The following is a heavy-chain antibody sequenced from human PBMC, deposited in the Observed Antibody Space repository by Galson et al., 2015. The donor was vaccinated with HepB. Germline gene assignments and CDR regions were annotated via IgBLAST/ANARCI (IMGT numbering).Heavy chain of an antibody. CDR1: GFTFTSSA. CDR2: IVVGSCNT. Sequence: SVKVSCKASGFTFTSSAVQWVRQARGQCLEWIGWIVVGSCNTNYAQKFQERVTITRDMSTSTAYMELSSLRSEDTAVYYCAAGSAAAGTSWYYGMDVWGQGTTVTVSS. CDR3: AAGSAAAGTSWYYGMDV. J-gene: IGHJ6*02. D-gene: IGHD6-13*01. V-gene: IGHV1-58*01.